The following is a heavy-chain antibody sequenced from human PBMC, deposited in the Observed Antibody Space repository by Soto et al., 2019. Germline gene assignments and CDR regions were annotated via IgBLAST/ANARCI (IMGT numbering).Heavy chain of an antibody. CDR2: IYSGGST. Sequence: GGSLRLSCAASGFTVSSNYMSWVRQAPGKGLEWVSVIYSGGSTYYADSVKGRFTISRDNSKNTLYLQMNSLRAEDTAVYYCAVDSRDGYHQFGYWGQGPLVAVSS. CDR1: GFTVSSNY. V-gene: IGHV3-53*01. J-gene: IGHJ4*02. CDR3: AVDSRDGYHQFGY. D-gene: IGHD5-12*01.